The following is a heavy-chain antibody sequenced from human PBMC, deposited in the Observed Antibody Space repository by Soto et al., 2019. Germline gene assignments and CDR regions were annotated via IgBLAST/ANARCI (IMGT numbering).Heavy chain of an antibody. CDR1: GGSVNTSTYN. D-gene: IGHD3-3*01. CDR2: VANRGTP. Sequence: QVQLRESGPGLVKPSETLSLTCVVSGGSVNTSTYNWSWIRQTPGKRLEWIGYVANRGTPNYNPPLKSRVVISRDTVNNHFSLTLISVTTADTAVYYCAREFFWSGYPEAFDVWGQGTVVTVSP. J-gene: IGHJ3*01. CDR3: AREFFWSGYPEAFDV. V-gene: IGHV4-61*03.